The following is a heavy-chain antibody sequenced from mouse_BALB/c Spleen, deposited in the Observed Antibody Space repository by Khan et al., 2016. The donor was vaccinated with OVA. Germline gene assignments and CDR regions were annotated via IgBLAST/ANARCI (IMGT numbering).Heavy chain of an antibody. CDR2: ISYSGRT. CDR3: ARTARIKY. CDR1: GYSITSGYG. V-gene: IGHV3-2*02. D-gene: IGHD1-2*01. Sequence: EVELVESGPGLVKPSQSLSLTCTVTGYSITSGYGWNWIRQFPGNKLEWMGYISYSGRTNYNQSLKSRISITRDTYKNQFFLQLNSMTTEDTATYYCARTARIKYWGQGTNLTVSS. J-gene: IGHJ2*01.